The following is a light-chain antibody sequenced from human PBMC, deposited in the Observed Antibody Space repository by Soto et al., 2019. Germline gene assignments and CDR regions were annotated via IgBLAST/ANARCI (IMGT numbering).Light chain of an antibody. CDR1: QDIGSW. CDR3: QQANSFPLT. Sequence: DIQMTQSPSSVSASVGDRVTITCRASQDIGSWLAWYQKKPGKAPNLLIYGASSLQSGVPSRFSGSRSGTDFTLTISSLQPVDFATYYCQQANSFPLTFGQGTRLEIK. CDR2: GAS. V-gene: IGKV1D-12*01. J-gene: IGKJ5*01.